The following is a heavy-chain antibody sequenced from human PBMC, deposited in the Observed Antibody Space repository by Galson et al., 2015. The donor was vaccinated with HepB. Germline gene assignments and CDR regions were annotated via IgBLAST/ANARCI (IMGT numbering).Heavy chain of an antibody. CDR3: ARLACSGGSCYSTQVGSGWFPGDY. CDR1: GYSFTSYW. CDR2: IYPGDSDT. J-gene: IGHJ4*02. Sequence: QSGAEVKKPGESLKISCTGSGYSFTSYWIGWVRQMPGKGLEWMGIIYPGDSDTRYSPSFQGQVTISADKSISTAYLQWSSLKASDTAMYYCARLACSGGSCYSTQVGSGWFPGDYWGQGTLVTVSS. D-gene: IGHD2-15*01. V-gene: IGHV5-51*01.